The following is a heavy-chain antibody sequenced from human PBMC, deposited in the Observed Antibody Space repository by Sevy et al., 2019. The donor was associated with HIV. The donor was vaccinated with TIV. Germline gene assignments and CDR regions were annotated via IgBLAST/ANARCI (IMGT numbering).Heavy chain of an antibody. V-gene: IGHV1-8*01. J-gene: IGHJ6*02. D-gene: IGHD3-10*01. CDR2: MNPNSGNT. Sequence: ASVKVSCKASGYTFTSYDINWVRQATGQGLEWMGWMNPNSGNTGYAQKFQGRVTMTRNTSISTAYMDLSSLRSEDTAVYYCAGGFGEFYYYYGMDVWGQGTTVTVSS. CDR3: AGGFGEFYYYYGMDV. CDR1: GYTFTSYD.